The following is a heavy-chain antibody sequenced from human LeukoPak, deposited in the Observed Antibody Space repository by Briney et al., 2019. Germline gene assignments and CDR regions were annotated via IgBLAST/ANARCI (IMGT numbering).Heavy chain of an antibody. CDR1: GFKFSDHY. D-gene: IGHD1/OR15-1a*01. CDR2: SRNKASSYTT. Sequence: PGGSQRLSCAASGFKFSDHYIDWVRQAPGKGLEWVGRSRNKASSYTTEYAASVEGRFTISRDVSESSLYLQMNSLRTGDTAVYYCGRIAISANNGMDVWGQGTTVTVSS. V-gene: IGHV3-72*01. CDR3: GRIAISANNGMDV. J-gene: IGHJ6*02.